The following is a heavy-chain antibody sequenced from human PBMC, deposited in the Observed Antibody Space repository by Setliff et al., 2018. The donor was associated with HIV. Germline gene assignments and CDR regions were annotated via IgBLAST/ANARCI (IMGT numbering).Heavy chain of an antibody. CDR2: ITPIFGTT. Sequence: GASVKVSCKASGGTFSRNPISWVRQAPGQGLEWMGGITPIFGTTKYAQKFQGRVTITADESRTTAYLELNSLRSEDTAVYYCATAGEMATIGYSYYYMGVWGKGTTVTVSS. CDR1: GGTFSRNP. CDR3: ATAGEMATIGYSYYYMGV. J-gene: IGHJ6*03. V-gene: IGHV1-69*13. D-gene: IGHD3-10*01.